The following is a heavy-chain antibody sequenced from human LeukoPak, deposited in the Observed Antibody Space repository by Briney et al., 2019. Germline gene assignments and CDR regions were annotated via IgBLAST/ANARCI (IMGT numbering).Heavy chain of an antibody. CDR1: GFTFSSCG. Sequence: KPGGSLRLSCAASGFTFSSCGFNWVRQAPGKGLEWVSSIGPTGTDRYYADSVRGRFTISRDNAKSSMYLQMDSLRDEDTAVYYCATETIGRHYDYWGQGTLLTVSS. J-gene: IGHJ4*02. CDR2: IGPTGTDR. V-gene: IGHV3-21*01. D-gene: IGHD1-14*01. CDR3: ATETIGRHYDY.